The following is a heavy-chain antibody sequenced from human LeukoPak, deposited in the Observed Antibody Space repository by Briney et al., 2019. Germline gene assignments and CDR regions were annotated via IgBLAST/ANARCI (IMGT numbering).Heavy chain of an antibody. V-gene: IGHV4-39*07. Sequence: SETLSLTCTVSGDSINSINYYWGWIRQPPAEGLEWIASTSSGGHTFYNPSLKSRVTISIDTSKNQFSLKLASVTAADTAIYYCARDQRSLYDFWGQGSLVTVSS. J-gene: IGHJ4*02. D-gene: IGHD1-26*01. CDR3: ARDQRSLYDF. CDR1: GDSINSINYY. CDR2: TSSGGHT.